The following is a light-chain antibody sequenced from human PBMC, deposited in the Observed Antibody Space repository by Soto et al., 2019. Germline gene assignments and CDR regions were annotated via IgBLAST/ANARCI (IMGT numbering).Light chain of an antibody. CDR3: QQLSGYPLT. CDR2: AAS. CDR1: HSIGTY. V-gene: IGKV1-39*01. J-gene: IGKJ4*01. Sequence: DIQMTQSPSSLSASVGDAVTITCRAGHSIGTYLSWYQLKPGKPPRLLIYAASSLQTGVPSRFSGSGSGTDFTLTINSLQPEDFATYYCQQLSGYPLTFGGGTKVEI.